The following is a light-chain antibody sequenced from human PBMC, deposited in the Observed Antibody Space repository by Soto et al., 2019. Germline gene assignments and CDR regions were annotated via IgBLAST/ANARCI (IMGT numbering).Light chain of an antibody. V-gene: IGKV3-15*01. J-gene: IGKJ1*01. CDR2: GAA. CDR1: ESISNN. Sequence: ETVLTQSPGTLSLSPGERATLSCRAGESISNNLAWYQQKPGQAPRLLIYGAATRAAGIPARFSGRGSGTEFTLTISSLQSEDFGVYYCQQYNNWPGTFGQGTKVDIK. CDR3: QQYNNWPGT.